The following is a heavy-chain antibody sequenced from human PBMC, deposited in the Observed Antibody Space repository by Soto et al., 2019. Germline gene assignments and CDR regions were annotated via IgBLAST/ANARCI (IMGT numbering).Heavy chain of an antibody. V-gene: IGHV4-39*01. CDR1: GGSISSSSYY. D-gene: IGHD2-15*01. CDR2: IYYSGST. J-gene: IGHJ4*02. Sequence: QLQLQESGPGLVKPSETLSLTCTVSGGSISSSSYYWGWIRQPPGKGLEWIGSIYYSGSTYYNPSLKSRVTISVDTSKNQFSLKLSSVTAADTAVYYCARQKGTSGGGFNFDYWGQGTLVTVSS. CDR3: ARQKGTSGGGFNFDY.